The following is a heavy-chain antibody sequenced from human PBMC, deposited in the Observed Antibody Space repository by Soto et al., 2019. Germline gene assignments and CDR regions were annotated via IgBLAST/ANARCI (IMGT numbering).Heavy chain of an antibody. CDR2: IYWSGDE. CDR1: GFSLSTSGVG. J-gene: IGHJ3*02. V-gene: IGHV2-5*01. Sequence: SGPTLVNPTQTLTLTCSFSGFSLSTSGVGXGWIRQSPGKALEWLALIYWSGDEHYRPSLKSRFSIIKDTSKNHVVLIMTDMDPVDTATYYCARGLATLPVFAFDIWGQGTMVTVSS. CDR3: ARGLATLPVFAFDI. D-gene: IGHD6-6*01.